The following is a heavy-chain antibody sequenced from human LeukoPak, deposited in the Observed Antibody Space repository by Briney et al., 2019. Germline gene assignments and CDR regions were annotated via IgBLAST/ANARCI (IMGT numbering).Heavy chain of an antibody. Sequence: SETLSLTCTASGASIYSHYWSWIRQPAGKGLEWIGCIYISGSTNYNSSLQSRVTMSVDTSQNQFSLKLTSVTAADTAVYYCARVFGGFWYFDLWGRGTLVTVSS. J-gene: IGHJ2*01. V-gene: IGHV4-4*07. CDR2: IYISGST. CDR3: ARVFGGFWYFDL. CDR1: GASIYSHY. D-gene: IGHD3-16*01.